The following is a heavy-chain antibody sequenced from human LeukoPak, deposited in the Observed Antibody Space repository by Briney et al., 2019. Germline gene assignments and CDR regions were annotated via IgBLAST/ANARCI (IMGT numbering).Heavy chain of an antibody. Sequence: PSETLSLTCTVSGGSLNSTNNYWGWVRQPPGKGLEWIGTIFYSGSTYYNPSLKSRVTISGDTSNNQLSLKLSSVTAADTAVYYCARHIGFDAFDIGGQGTMVTVSS. D-gene: IGHD3-10*01. J-gene: IGHJ3*02. CDR3: ARHIGFDAFDI. CDR2: IFYSGST. CDR1: GGSLNSTNNY. V-gene: IGHV4-39*01.